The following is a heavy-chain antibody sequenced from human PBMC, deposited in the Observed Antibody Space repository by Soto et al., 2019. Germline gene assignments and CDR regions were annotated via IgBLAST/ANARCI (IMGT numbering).Heavy chain of an antibody. J-gene: IGHJ4*02. Sequence: EVQLVESGGGLIQPGGSLRLSCAASGFTVSSNYMSWVRQAPGKGLEWVSVTYSGGTTYYADSVKGRFTISRDNSKNTLYLPMNSLRAEDTAVYYCARGPHYSNLDYWGQGTLVTVSS. CDR1: GFTVSSNY. V-gene: IGHV3-53*01. D-gene: IGHD4-4*01. CDR2: TYSGGTT. CDR3: ARGPHYSNLDY.